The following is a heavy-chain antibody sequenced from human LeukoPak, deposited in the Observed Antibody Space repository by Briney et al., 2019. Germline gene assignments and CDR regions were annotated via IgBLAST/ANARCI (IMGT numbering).Heavy chain of an antibody. J-gene: IGHJ4*02. Sequence: GGSLRLSCAASGFTFSSYAMSWVRQAPGKGLEWVSAISGSGGSTYYADSVKGRFTISRDNSKNTLYLQMNSLRAEDTAVYYCAKAPDYYDSSGIDYWGQGTLVTVSS. V-gene: IGHV3-23*01. CDR2: ISGSGGST. D-gene: IGHD3-22*01. CDR3: AKAPDYYDSSGIDY. CDR1: GFTFSSYA.